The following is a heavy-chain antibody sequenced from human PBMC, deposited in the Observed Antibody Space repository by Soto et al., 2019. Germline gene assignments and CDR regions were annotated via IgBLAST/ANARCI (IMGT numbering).Heavy chain of an antibody. CDR2: IDSRGRTL. CDR3: ARQAARNYIDS. Sequence: GGSLRLSCGASGFTFTYYSMSWMRQAPGKGLEWLAFIDSRGRTLSYADSVKGRFTISRDNAKNSLYLQMHSLRADDTAVYYCARQAARNYIDSWGQGDVVTVSS. CDR1: GFTFTYYS. D-gene: IGHD6-6*01. J-gene: IGHJ4*02. V-gene: IGHV3-11*01.